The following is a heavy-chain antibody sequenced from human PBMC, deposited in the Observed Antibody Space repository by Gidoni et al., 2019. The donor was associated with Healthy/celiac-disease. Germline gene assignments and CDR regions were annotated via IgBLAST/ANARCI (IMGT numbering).Heavy chain of an antibody. D-gene: IGHD3-10*01. J-gene: IGHJ5*02. Sequence: QVQLVQSGAEVKKPGASVKVSCKASGYTFTSYYMHWVRQAPGQGLEWMGIINPSGGSTSYAQKFQGRVTMTRDKSTSTVYLELSSLRSEDTAVYYCARGIMDRYGSSGGFDPWGQGTLVTVSS. CDR1: GYTFTSYY. V-gene: IGHV1-46*01. CDR2: INPSGGST. CDR3: ARGIMDRYGSSGGFDP.